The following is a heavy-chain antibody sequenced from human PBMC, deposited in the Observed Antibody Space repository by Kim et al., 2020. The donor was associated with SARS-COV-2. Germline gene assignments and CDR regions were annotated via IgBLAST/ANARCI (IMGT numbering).Heavy chain of an antibody. D-gene: IGHD3-9*01. Sequence: ESVNGRFTISRDNSKNPLYLQMNSLRAEDTAVYYCAKKTQLRYFDWGFDYWGQGTLVTVSS. CDR3: AKKTQLRYFDWGFDY. J-gene: IGHJ4*02. V-gene: IGHV3-23*01.